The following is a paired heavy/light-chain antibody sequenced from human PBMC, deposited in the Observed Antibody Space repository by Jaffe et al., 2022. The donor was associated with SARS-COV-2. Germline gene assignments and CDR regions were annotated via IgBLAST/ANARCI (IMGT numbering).Heavy chain of an antibody. Sequence: QVQLVESGGGVVQPGRSLRLSCAASGFSFNTYAMYWVRQAPGKGLEWVAVISYDGSNKYYADSVKGRFTISRDNSRNTLYLQMNSLRAEDTAVYFCARDQGGNSGLAAFDIWGQGTMVTVSS. CDR3: ARDQGGNSGLAAFDI. V-gene: IGHV3-30-3*01. CDR2: ISYDGSNK. CDR1: GFSFNTYA. J-gene: IGHJ3*02. D-gene: IGHD2-21*02.
Light chain of an antibody. J-gene: IGLJ2*01. CDR3: SSYTSSNILV. Sequence: QSALTQPASVSGSPGQSITISCTGTSSDVGGYNYVSWYQQHPGKAPKLMIYEVSNRPSGVSNRFSGSKSGNTASLTISGLQAEDEADYYCSSYTSSNILVFGGGTKLTVL. V-gene: IGLV2-14*01. CDR2: EVS. CDR1: SSDVGGYNY.